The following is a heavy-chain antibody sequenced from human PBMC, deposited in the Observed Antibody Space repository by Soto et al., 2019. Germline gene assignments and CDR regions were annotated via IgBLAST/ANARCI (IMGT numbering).Heavy chain of an antibody. Sequence: SETLSLTCSVAGGAISHGDYYWSLIRQPPGKGMEWLGYISYSVTTYTNPSLQSRVSISADTSKNQISLKLTSVTDADTAVYYCARDRRWVTTVCKFRGMDVSRQGTMVTVSS. D-gene: IGHD4-17*01. CDR3: ARDRRWVTTVCKFRGMDV. J-gene: IGHJ6*02. CDR1: GGAISHGDYY. V-gene: IGHV4-30-4*01. CDR2: ISYSVTT.